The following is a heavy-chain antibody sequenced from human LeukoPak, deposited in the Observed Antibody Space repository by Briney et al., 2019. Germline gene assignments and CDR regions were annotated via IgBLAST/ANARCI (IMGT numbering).Heavy chain of an antibody. CDR2: ISGSGGST. Sequence: PGGSLRLSCAASGFTFSSYAMSWVRQAPGKGLEWVSAISGSGGSTYYADSVKGRFTISRDNSKNTLYLQMNSLRAEDTAVYYCAKDPFLADLLQDNWFDPWGQGTLVTVSS. J-gene: IGHJ5*02. CDR3: AKDPFLADLLQDNWFDP. D-gene: IGHD3-10*01. CDR1: GFTFSSYA. V-gene: IGHV3-23*01.